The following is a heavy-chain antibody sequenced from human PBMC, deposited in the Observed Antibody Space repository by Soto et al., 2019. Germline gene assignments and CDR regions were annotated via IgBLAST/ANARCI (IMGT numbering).Heavy chain of an antibody. J-gene: IGHJ3*02. Sequence: SETLSLTCTVSGGSISSYYWSWIRQPPGKGLEWIGYIYYSGSTNYNPSLKSRVPISVDTSKNQFSLKLSSVTAADTAVYYCASITIFGVLGIWGQGTMFTVS. CDR2: IYYSGST. CDR3: ASITIFGVLGI. V-gene: IGHV4-59*08. D-gene: IGHD3-3*01. CDR1: GGSISSYY.